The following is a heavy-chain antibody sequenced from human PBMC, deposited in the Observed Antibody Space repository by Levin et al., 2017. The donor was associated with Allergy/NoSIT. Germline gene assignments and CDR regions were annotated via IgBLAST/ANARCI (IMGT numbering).Heavy chain of an antibody. Sequence: GESLKISCKASGYTFTSYGISWVRQAPGQGLEWMGWISAYNGNTNYAQKLQGRVTMTTDTSTSTAYMELRSLRSDDTAVYYCARDPPLYSSGIFDYWGQGTLVTVSS. CDR1: GYTFTSYG. V-gene: IGHV1-18*01. CDR2: ISAYNGNT. D-gene: IGHD6-19*01. CDR3: ARDPPLYSSGIFDY. J-gene: IGHJ4*02.